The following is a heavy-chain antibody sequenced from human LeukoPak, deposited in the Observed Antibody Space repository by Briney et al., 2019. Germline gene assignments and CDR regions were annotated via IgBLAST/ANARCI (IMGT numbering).Heavy chain of an antibody. V-gene: IGHV3-23*01. D-gene: IGHD6-19*01. CDR2: ISGSGAST. CDR1: GFTFSNYA. CDR3: ARPYSSGVGSVY. J-gene: IGHJ4*02. Sequence: GGSLRLSCVASGFTFSNYAMSWARLAPGKGLEWVSAISGSGASTYYADSVKGRFIISRDNSKNMLYLQMNSLRAEDTAVYYCARPYSSGVGSVYWGQGTLVTVS.